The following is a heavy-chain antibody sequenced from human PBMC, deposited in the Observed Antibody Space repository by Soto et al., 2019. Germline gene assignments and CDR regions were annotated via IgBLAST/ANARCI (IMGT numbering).Heavy chain of an antibody. CDR2: ISHDGSKK. CDR3: ARDSEGVVVPAPRYYFYGMDV. V-gene: IGHV3-30-3*01. Sequence: QVQLVESGGGVVQPGRSLRLSCAASGFTYSSYTMHWVRQAPGKGLEWVAVISHDGSKKDYADSVKGRFTISRDNSKNTLFLQMISLRAEDTAVYYCARDSEGVVVPAPRYYFYGMDVWGQGTTVTVSS. CDR1: GFTYSSYT. D-gene: IGHD2-2*01. J-gene: IGHJ6*02.